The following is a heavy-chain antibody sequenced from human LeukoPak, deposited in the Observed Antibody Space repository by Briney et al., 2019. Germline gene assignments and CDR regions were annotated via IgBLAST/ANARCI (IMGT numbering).Heavy chain of an antibody. J-gene: IGHJ4*02. V-gene: IGHV4-61*01. CDR3: ASHYGSGSFYSPFDY. CDR2: IYYSGST. D-gene: IGHD3-10*01. CDR1: GGSISSSSYY. Sequence: KTSETLSLTCTVSGGSISSSSYYWSWIRQPPGKGLEWIGYIYYSGSTNYNPSLKSRVTISLDTSKNQFSLKLNSVTTADTAVYYCASHYGSGSFYSPFDYWGQGTLVTVSS.